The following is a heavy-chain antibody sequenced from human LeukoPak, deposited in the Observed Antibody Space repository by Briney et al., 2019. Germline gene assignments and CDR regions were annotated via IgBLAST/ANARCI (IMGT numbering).Heavy chain of an antibody. CDR2: IYSSGGT. CDR3: AGMVRGKIDY. V-gene: IGHV3-53*01. J-gene: IGHJ4*02. CDR1: GFTVSNSY. Sequence: GGSLRLSCAASGFTVSNSYMSWVRQAPGKGLEWVSVIYSSGGTFYSEFVKGRFTISRDNAKNSLYLQMNSLRAEDTAVYYCAGMVRGKIDYWGQGTLVTVSS. D-gene: IGHD3-10*01.